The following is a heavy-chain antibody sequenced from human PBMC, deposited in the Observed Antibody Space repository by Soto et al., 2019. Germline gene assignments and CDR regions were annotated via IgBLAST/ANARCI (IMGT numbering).Heavy chain of an antibody. J-gene: IGHJ4*02. CDR1: GVSINSYY. CDR2: VYYSDTT. V-gene: IGHV4-59*08. Sequence: QVQLQESGPGLVKPSETLSLTCTVSGVSINSYYWSWIRQPPGKGLEWIGYVYYSDTTNYNPSLKSRVTISEDTSKNQFSLKLSSVTAADTAVYYCARGGGRFDVWGQGTLVTVSS. D-gene: IGHD3-16*01. CDR3: ARGGGRFDV.